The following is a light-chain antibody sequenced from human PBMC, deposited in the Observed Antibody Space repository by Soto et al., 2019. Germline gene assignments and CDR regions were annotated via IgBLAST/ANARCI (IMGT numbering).Light chain of an antibody. Sequence: QSALTQPASVSGSPGQSIAISCTGTTSDVGGFDFVSWYQQHPGKAPKLMIWDVNNRPSGVSTRFSGSKSGNTASLTISGLQAEDEAYYYCSSYTHKNTEVFGGGTKLTVL. CDR2: DVN. CDR1: TSDVGGFDF. J-gene: IGLJ2*01. CDR3: SSYTHKNTEV. V-gene: IGLV2-14*01.